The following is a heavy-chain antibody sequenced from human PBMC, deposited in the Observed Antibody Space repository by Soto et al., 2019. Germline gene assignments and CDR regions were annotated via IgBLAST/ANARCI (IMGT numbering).Heavy chain of an antibody. J-gene: IGHJ6*03. V-gene: IGHV1-8*01. Sequence: QVQLVQSGAEVKKPGASVKVSCKASGYTFTSYDINWVRQATGQGLEWMGWMNPNSGNTGYAQKFQGRVTMTRNTSISTAYMELSSLRSEDTAVYYCARDAYVGRLPYYYYYYMDVWGKGTTVTVSS. CDR2: MNPNSGNT. D-gene: IGHD5-12*01. CDR3: ARDAYVGRLPYYYYYYMDV. CDR1: GYTFTSYD.